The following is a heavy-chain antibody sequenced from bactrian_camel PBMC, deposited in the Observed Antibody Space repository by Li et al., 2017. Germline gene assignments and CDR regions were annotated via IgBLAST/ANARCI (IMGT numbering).Heavy chain of an antibody. CDR1: GYTYNRNC. Sequence: HVQLVESGGGSVQAGGSLRLSCAASGYTYNRNCMAWFRPVPGKEHEAVAAICGDATYYSDSVKGRFTISRDKAENFVYLRMNNLKPDDTSMYYCAARSDIGLTSDWALPHTYHYWGQGTQVTVS. CDR2: ICGDAT. D-gene: IGHD6*01. J-gene: IGHJ4*01. V-gene: IGHV3S53*01. CDR3: AARSDIGLTSDWALPHTYHY.